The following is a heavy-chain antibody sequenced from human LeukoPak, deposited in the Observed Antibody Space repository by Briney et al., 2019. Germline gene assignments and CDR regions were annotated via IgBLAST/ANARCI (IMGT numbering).Heavy chain of an antibody. V-gene: IGHV4-34*01. CDR2: SNPSGRI. CDR1: GGSFRGYH. Sequence: SETLSLTCAVYGGSFRGYHWTWIRQAPGEGLEWIGESNPSGRIYYNSSLKSRLTISVAASKNQFSLNLRSLTGADTAVYYCARGRKEVSLIVVVMTPVSYYLDVWGKGTTVTVS. CDR3: ARGRKEVSLIVVVMTPVSYYLDV. J-gene: IGHJ6*03. D-gene: IGHD3-22*01.